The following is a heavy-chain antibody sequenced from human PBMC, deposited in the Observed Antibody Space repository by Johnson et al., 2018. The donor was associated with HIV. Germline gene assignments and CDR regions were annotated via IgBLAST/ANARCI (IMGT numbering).Heavy chain of an antibody. J-gene: IGHJ3*02. Sequence: VQLVESGGGVVQPGRSLRLSCAASGFTFSSYAMHWVRQAPAKGLAWVAVISYDGSDKYYADSVKGRFTISRDSSKNTLYLQMTSLRAEDTAVYYCARGSRYTYDYDDVYLLQAFDIWGQGTVVTVSS. CDR3: ARGSRYTYDYDDVYLLQAFDI. V-gene: IGHV3-30*04. CDR2: ISYDGSDK. CDR1: GFTFSSYA. D-gene: IGHD3-22*01.